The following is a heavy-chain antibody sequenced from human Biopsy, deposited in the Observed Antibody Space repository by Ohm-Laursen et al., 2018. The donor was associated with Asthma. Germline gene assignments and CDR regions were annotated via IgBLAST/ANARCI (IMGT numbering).Heavy chain of an antibody. Sequence: GSLRLSYSASGFTVSRDHMFWVRQAPGKGLEWVSVIYSGGTSHTADSVRGRFTISRDFSKNTLHLQMHSLRVEDTAAYYCARGDSSGWSHYYFDYWGQGTLVTVSS. CDR3: ARGDSSGWSHYYFDY. CDR1: GFTVSRDH. CDR2: IYSGGTS. V-gene: IGHV3-53*01. J-gene: IGHJ4*02. D-gene: IGHD6-19*01.